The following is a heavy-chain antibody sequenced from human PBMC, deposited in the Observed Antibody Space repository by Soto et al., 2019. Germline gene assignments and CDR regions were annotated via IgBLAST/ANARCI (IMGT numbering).Heavy chain of an antibody. CDR1: GGSISSSNW. CDR2: IYHSGST. D-gene: IGHD2-2*01. J-gene: IGHJ6*02. V-gene: IGHV4-4*02. CDR3: AREGCSSTSCQYPFMDV. Sequence: QVQLQESGPGLVKPSGTLSLTCAVSGGSISSSNWWSWVRQPPGKGLEWIGEIYHSGSTNYNPSLKSRVTISVDKSKKQFSLKLSSVAAADTAVYYCAREGCSSTSCQYPFMDVWGQGTTVTVSS.